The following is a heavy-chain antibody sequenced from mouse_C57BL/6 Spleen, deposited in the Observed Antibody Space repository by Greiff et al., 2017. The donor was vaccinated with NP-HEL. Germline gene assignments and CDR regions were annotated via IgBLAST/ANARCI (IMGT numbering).Heavy chain of an antibody. CDR2: IYPGSGST. J-gene: IGHJ4*01. CDR1: GYTFTSYW. Sequence: QVQLQQPGAELVKPGASVKMSCKASGYTFTSYWITWVKQRPGQGLEWIGDIYPGSGSTNYNEKFKRKATLTVDTSSSTAYMQLSSLTSEDSPVYYCARRGHGGAMDYWGQGTSVTVSS. CDR3: ARRGHGGAMDY. D-gene: IGHD3-3*01. V-gene: IGHV1-55*01.